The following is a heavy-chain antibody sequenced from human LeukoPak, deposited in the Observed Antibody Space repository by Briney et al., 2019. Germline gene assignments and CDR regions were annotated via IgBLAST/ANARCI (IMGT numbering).Heavy chain of an antibody. J-gene: IGHJ4*02. CDR3: GSGTQSDC. Sequence: PGGSLRLSCEASGFTFSSYEMNWVRQAPGKGLEWVSYISSSGSTKSYADSVRGRFTISRDNAKNSLFLQMNSLRAKDTAVYYCGSGTQSDCWGQGTLVTVSS. CDR2: ISSSGSTK. V-gene: IGHV3-48*03. D-gene: IGHD1-14*01. CDR1: GFTFSSYE.